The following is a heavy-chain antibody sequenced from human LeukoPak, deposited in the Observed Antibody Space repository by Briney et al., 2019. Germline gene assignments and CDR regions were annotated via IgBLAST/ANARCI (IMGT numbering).Heavy chain of an antibody. CDR2: INTHGTTI. J-gene: IGHJ3*01. CDR1: GFTFDAYW. D-gene: IGHD3-10*01. Sequence: GGSLRLSCVASGFTFDAYWIHWVRQVPGKELVWVSRINTHGTTISYADSVEGRLTVSRDNARNTVYLQMNNLKSEDTSMYYCTRGFREGFDVWGQGTMVTVSS. CDR3: TRGFREGFDV. V-gene: IGHV3-74*01.